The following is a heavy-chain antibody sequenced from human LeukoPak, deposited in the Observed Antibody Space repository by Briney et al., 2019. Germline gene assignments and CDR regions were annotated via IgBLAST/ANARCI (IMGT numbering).Heavy chain of an antibody. CDR3: ASSSWADAFDI. CDR1: GFTFSSYW. CDR2: IKQDGSEK. D-gene: IGHD6-6*01. V-gene: IGHV3-7*03. J-gene: IGHJ3*02. Sequence: GGSLRLSCAASGFTFSSYWMSWVRQAPGKGLEWVANIKQDGSEKYYVDSVKGRFTISRVNAKNSLYLQMNSLRAEDTAVYHCASSSWADAFDIWGQGTMVTVSS.